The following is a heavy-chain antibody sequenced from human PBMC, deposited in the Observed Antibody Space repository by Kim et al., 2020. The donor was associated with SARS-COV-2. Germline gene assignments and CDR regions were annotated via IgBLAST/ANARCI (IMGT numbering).Heavy chain of an antibody. J-gene: IGHJ4*02. CDR3: AVVTAILG. CDR1: GYTFTSYD. CDR2: INPGSGNT. Sequence: ASVKVSCKASGYTFTSYDIHWVRQAPGQGLEWMGWINPGSGNTKSSQKFQGRVTITRDTSASTAYMELSSLRSEDAALYYCAVVTAILGWGQGTLVTVSS. D-gene: IGHD2-21*02. V-gene: IGHV1-3*01.